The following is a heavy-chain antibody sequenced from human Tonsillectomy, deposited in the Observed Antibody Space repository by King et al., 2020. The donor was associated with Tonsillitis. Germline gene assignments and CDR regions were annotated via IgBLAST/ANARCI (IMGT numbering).Heavy chain of an antibody. CDR2: ISYDGSNK. Sequence: QLVQSGGGVVKPGRSLRLSCAASGFSFSSYDMYWVRQAPGKGLEWVAVISYDGSNKYYVDSVTGRFTIARDNSKNRLYLQMNSLRAEDTAVYYCARDRDGYIFDYWGQGTLVTVSS. CDR1: GFSFSSYD. CDR3: ARDRDGYIFDY. V-gene: IGHV3-33*05. D-gene: IGHD5-24*01. J-gene: IGHJ4*02.